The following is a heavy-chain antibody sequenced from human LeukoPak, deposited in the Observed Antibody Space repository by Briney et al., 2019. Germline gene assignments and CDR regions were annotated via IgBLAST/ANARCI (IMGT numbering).Heavy chain of an antibody. Sequence: GGSLRLSCAASGFTFSSYWMHWVRRAPGKGLVWVSRINSDGSSTSYADSVKGRFTISRDNAKNTLYLQMNSLRAEDTAVYYCARGATLGYFDYWGQGTLVTVSS. CDR3: ARGATLGYFDY. J-gene: IGHJ4*02. V-gene: IGHV3-74*01. CDR2: INSDGSST. D-gene: IGHD1-26*01. CDR1: GFTFSSYW.